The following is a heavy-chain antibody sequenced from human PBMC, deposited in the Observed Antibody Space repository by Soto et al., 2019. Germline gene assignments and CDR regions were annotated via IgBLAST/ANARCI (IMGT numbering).Heavy chain of an antibody. CDR2: VSFDGSNS. D-gene: IGHD2-2*01. J-gene: IGHJ6*02. CDR3: ARPIVPAIQNHPYYYYGLDV. CDR1: GFTFSNYA. Sequence: QVQLVESGGGVVQPGRSLRLSCAASGFTFSNYAMHWVRQAPGKALDWVAVVSFDGSNSYYADSVKGRFTISRDNSKNTLFLQMNSLRPEDTAVYFCARPIVPAIQNHPYYYYGLDVWGQGTTVTVSS. V-gene: IGHV3-30-3*01.